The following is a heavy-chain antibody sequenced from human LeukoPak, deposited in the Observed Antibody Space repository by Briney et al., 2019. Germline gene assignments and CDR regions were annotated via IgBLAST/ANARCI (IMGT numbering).Heavy chain of an antibody. V-gene: IGHV4-61*02. J-gene: IGHJ4*02. CDR3: AREVYDSSGYYLDY. CDR1: GGSISSGSYY. CDR2: IYTSGST. D-gene: IGHD3-22*01. Sequence: PSETLSPTCTVSGGSISSGSYYWSWIRQPAGKGLEWIGRIYTSGSTNYNPSLKSRVTISVDTSKNQFSLKLSSVTAADTAVYYCAREVYDSSGYYLDYWGQGTLVTVSS.